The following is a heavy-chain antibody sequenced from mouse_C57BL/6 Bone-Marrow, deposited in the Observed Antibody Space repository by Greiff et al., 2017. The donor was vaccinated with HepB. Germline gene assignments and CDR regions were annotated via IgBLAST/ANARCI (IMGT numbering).Heavy chain of an antibody. D-gene: IGHD2-2*01. CDR3: ARPDGYDGNYFDY. CDR2: IYPGSGST. Sequence: LVESGAELVKPGASVKMSCKASGYTFTSYWITWVKQRPGQGLEWIGDIYPGSGSTNYNEKFKSKATLTVDTSSSTAYMQLSSLTSEDSAVYYCARPDGYDGNYFDYWGQGTTLTVSS. V-gene: IGHV1-55*01. CDR1: GYTFTSYW. J-gene: IGHJ2*01.